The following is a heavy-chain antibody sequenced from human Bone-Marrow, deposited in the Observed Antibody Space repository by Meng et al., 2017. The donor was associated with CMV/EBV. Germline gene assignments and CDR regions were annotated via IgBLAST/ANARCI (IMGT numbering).Heavy chain of an antibody. V-gene: IGHV4-34*01. CDR3: ARGAEYDILTGSSWYFDL. D-gene: IGHD3-9*01. J-gene: IGHJ2*01. Sequence: GSLRLSCAVYGGSFSGYYWSWIRQPPGKGLEWIGEINHSGSTNSNPSLKSRATISVDTSKNQFSLKLSSVTAADTAVYYCARGAEYDILTGSSWYFDLWGRGTLVTVSS. CDR2: INHSGST. CDR1: GGSFSGYY.